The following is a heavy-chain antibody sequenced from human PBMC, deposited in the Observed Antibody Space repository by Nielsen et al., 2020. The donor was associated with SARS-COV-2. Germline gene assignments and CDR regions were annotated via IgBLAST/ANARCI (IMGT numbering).Heavy chain of an antibody. CDR3: AKDHEGGSNMIVVLSAAVSGS. CDR1: GFTFSNYA. J-gene: IGHJ5*02. CDR2: IINNGGRT. Sequence: GESLKISCAASGFTFSNYAMTWVRQAPGKGLEWISTIINNGGRTDYTDSVKGRFTISRDNSKNTLYLQMSSLRVEDTAVYYCAKDHEGGSNMIVVLSAAVSGSWGQGTLVTVSS. V-gene: IGHV3-23*01. D-gene: IGHD3-22*01.